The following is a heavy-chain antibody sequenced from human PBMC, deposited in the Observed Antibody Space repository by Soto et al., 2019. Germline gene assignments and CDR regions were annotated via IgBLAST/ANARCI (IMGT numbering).Heavy chain of an antibody. CDR1: GFTFSSYS. CDR2: ISSSSSYI. V-gene: IGHV3-21*01. D-gene: IGHD6-6*01. Sequence: PGGSLRLSCAASGFTFSSYSMNWVRQAPGKGLEWVSSISSSSSYIYYADSVRGRFTISRDNAKNSLYLQMNSLRAEDTAVYYCARLQRQLGGGNYYYYGMDVWGQGTTVTVSS. CDR3: ARLQRQLGGGNYYYYGMDV. J-gene: IGHJ6*02.